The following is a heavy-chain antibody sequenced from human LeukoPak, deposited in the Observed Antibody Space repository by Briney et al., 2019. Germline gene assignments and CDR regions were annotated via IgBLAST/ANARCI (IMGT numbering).Heavy chain of an antibody. CDR1: GFTFSSQG. Sequence: GGSLRLSCAASGFTFSSQGMHWVRQAPGKGLEWVAFIRFDGTNKYYADSVKGRFTISRDNAKNTLYLQMNSLRDEDTAVYYCARESGYHGSGFDPWGQGTLVTVSS. CDR2: IRFDGTNK. J-gene: IGHJ5*02. CDR3: ARESGYHGSGFDP. D-gene: IGHD3-10*01. V-gene: IGHV3-30*02.